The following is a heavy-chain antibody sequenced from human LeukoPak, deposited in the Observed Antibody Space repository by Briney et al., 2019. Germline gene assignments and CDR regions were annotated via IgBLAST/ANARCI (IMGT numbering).Heavy chain of an antibody. CDR3: AGYGDYPY. D-gene: IGHD4-17*01. V-gene: IGHV3-48*01. J-gene: IGHJ4*02. Sequence: PGGSLTLSCAASGFTFSIYDMHWVRQAPGKGLEWVSYSSGSSSTIYYADSVRGRFTISRDNAKNSLYLQMNTLGVEDTAVYYCAGYGDYPYWGQGTLVTVSS. CDR1: GFTFSIYD. CDR2: SSGSSSTI.